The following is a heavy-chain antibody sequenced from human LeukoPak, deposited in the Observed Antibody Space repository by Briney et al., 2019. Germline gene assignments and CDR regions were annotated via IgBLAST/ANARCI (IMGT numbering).Heavy chain of an antibody. V-gene: IGHV4-34*01. CDR1: GGSFNGYY. CDR2: INHSGST. CDR3: ARGLTAAAGSNWFDP. D-gene: IGHD6-13*01. Sequence: PSETLSLTCAVYGGSFNGYYWSWIRQPPGKGLEWIGEINHSGSTNYNPSLKSRVTISVDTSKNQFSLKLSSVTAADTAVYYCARGLTAAAGSNWFDPWGQGTLVTVSS. J-gene: IGHJ5*02.